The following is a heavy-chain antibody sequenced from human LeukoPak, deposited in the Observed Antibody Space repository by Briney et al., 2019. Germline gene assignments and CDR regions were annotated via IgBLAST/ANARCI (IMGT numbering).Heavy chain of an antibody. Sequence: PGRSLRLSCAASGFTFSSYGMHWVRQAPGKGLEWVAFIRYDGSNKYYADSVKGRFTISRDNSKNTLYLQMDSLRAEDTAVYYCAKPRRGDYGYSYGFGYWGQGTLVTVSS. J-gene: IGHJ4*02. CDR3: AKPRRGDYGYSYGFGY. CDR2: IRYDGSNK. D-gene: IGHD5-18*01. CDR1: GFTFSSYG. V-gene: IGHV3-30*02.